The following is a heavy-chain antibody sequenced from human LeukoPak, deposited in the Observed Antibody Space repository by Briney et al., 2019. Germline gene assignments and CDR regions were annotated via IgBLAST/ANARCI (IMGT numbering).Heavy chain of an antibody. CDR2: INHSGST. V-gene: IGHV4-34*01. CDR3: ARGSHSRGRYCSSTSCYAGVNWFDP. D-gene: IGHD2-2*01. J-gene: IGHJ5*02. Sequence: PSETLSLTCAVYGGSFSGYYWSWIRQPPEKGLEWIGEINHSGSTNYNPSLKSRVTISVDTSKNQFSLKLSSVTAADTAVYYCARGSHSRGRYCSSTSCYAGVNWFDPWGQGTLVTVSS. CDR1: GGSFSGYY.